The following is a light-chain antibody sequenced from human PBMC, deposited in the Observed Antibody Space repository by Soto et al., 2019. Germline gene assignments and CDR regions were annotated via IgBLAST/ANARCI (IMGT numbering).Light chain of an antibody. CDR3: QRYNNWPPWT. J-gene: IGKJ1*01. CDR1: QSISSN. V-gene: IGKV3-15*01. CDR2: GAS. Sequence: EIVMTQSPATLSVSPGERATLSCRASQSISSNFAWYQQKPGQAPRLLIYGASTRATGIPARFSGSGSGTEFTLTISSLQSEEFAVYYCQRYNNWPPWTFGQGTKVEIK.